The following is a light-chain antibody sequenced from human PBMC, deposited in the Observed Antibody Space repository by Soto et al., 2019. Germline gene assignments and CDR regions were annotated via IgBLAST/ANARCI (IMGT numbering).Light chain of an antibody. J-gene: IGKJ1*01. V-gene: IGKV1-5*03. Sequence: DIQMTQSPSTLSASVGDRVTITCRASQNINNWLAWYQQKPGKAPKLLIYTASNLESGVPSSFRGSGSGTEFTLTISCLQPDDFAAYYCQQYNSYSRGTFGEGTKVEIK. CDR1: QNINNW. CDR2: TAS. CDR3: QQYNSYSRGT.